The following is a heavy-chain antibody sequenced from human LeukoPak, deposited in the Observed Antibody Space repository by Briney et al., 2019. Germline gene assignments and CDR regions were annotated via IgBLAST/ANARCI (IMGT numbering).Heavy chain of an antibody. V-gene: IGHV3-48*03. Sequence: PGGSLRLSCAASGFTFSSYEMNWVRQAPGKGLEWVSYISSSGSTRYYADSVKGRFTLSRDKAKNSLYLQMNSLRSEDTAVDYCATFLLVCEACHNVYWGQGTLVTVSS. CDR1: GFTFSSYE. CDR3: ATFLLVCEACHNVY. CDR2: ISSSGSTR. J-gene: IGHJ4*02. D-gene: IGHD2/OR15-2a*01.